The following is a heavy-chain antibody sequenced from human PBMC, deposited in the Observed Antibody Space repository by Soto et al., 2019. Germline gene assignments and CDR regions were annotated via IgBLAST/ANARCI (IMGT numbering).Heavy chain of an antibody. Sequence: GASVQVSCKASGYTFSNYDINWVRQATGQGLEWLGWMNPSSGYTGYAQKFQGRVTMTGDTSISTAYMELSSLTSADTAVYYCARFVRHQLPTIDYWGQGVLVTVAS. CDR2: MNPSSGYT. CDR3: ARFVRHQLPTIDY. CDR1: GYTFSNYD. J-gene: IGHJ4*02. V-gene: IGHV1-8*01. D-gene: IGHD1-26*01.